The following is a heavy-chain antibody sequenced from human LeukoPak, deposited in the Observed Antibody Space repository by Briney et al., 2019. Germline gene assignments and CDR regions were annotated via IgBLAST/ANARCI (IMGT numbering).Heavy chain of an antibody. V-gene: IGHV3-64D*06. Sequence: GGSLRLSCSASGFTFRSYTIHWVRQAPGKGLDYVSSVSGDGGSTYYADSVTGRFTISRDNAKNTLYLQMSSLRPEDTAVYYCVKGYSGYEAYWGQRTLVTVSS. CDR1: GFTFRSYT. D-gene: IGHD5-12*01. J-gene: IGHJ4*02. CDR3: VKGYSGYEAY. CDR2: VSGDGGST.